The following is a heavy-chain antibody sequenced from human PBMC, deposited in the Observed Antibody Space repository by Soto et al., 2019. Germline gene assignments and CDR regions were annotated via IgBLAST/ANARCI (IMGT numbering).Heavy chain of an antibody. D-gene: IGHD1-26*01. V-gene: IGHV3-30*18. Sequence: QVQLVESGGGVVQPGRSLRLSCAASGFTFSSYGMHWVRQAPGKGLEWVAVISYDGSNKYYADSVKGRFTISRDNSKNMLYLQMNSLRAEDTAVYYCAKDMGGSYYGYFDYWGQGTLVTVSS. CDR3: AKDMGGSYYGYFDY. J-gene: IGHJ4*02. CDR1: GFTFSSYG. CDR2: ISYDGSNK.